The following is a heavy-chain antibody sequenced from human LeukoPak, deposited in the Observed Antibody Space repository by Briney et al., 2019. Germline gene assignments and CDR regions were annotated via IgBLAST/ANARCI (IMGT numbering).Heavy chain of an antibody. Sequence: GGSLRLSCIASGFSFSNYGTHWVRQAPGKGLEWVAVISYDGSNKYYADSVKGRFTISRDNSKNTLYLQMNSLRAEDTAVYYCARDKSTVVTWYFDLWGRGTLVTVSS. CDR2: ISYDGSNK. J-gene: IGHJ2*01. CDR1: GFSFSNYG. D-gene: IGHD4-23*01. CDR3: ARDKSTVVTWYFDL. V-gene: IGHV3-33*05.